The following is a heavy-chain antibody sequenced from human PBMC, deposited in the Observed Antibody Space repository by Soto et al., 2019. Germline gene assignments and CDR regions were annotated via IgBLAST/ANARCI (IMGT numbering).Heavy chain of an antibody. CDR1: ADSLSITSYY. V-gene: IGHV4-39*01. Sequence: QLQLQESGPGLVKPSETLSLTCTVSADSLSITSYYWGWIRQPPGKGLEWVGSFYYSGTTSYNPSRKGRITISVDTSKNQFPRNLNSVTAADTAVYYCARHSPYYDILTGPIDYWGQGTLVIVSS. CDR3: ARHSPYYDILTGPIDY. J-gene: IGHJ4*02. CDR2: FYYSGTT. D-gene: IGHD3-9*01.